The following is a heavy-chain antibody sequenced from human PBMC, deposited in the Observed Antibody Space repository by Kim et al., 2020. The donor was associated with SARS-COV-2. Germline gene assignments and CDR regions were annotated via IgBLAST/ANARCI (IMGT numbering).Heavy chain of an antibody. CDR1: GFSFDTYG. Sequence: GGSLRLSCAASGFSFDTYGMHWVRQAPGKGLEWVAVVSYDGGNKYYADSVKGRFTVSRDNSKNTLYLQMNSLRAEDTVFYYCMKDQSFFIPYYGMDVWGQGTTVTVSS. J-gene: IGHJ6*02. V-gene: IGHV3-30*18. CDR3: MKDQSFFIPYYGMDV. D-gene: IGHD2-21*01. CDR2: VSYDGGNK.